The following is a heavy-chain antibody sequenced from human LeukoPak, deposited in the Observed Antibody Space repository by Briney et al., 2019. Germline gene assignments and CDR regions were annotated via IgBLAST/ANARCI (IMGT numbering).Heavy chain of an antibody. CDR2: IYHSGST. J-gene: IGHJ3*02. Sequence: AETLSLTCTVSGYSISSGYYWRWIRQPPGKGLEWIGSIYHSGSTYYNPSLKSRVTISVDTSKNQFSLKLSSVTAADTAVYYCARTDYYDSSGYYTLDAFDIWGQGTMVTVSS. CDR3: ARTDYYDSSGYYTLDAFDI. V-gene: IGHV4-38-2*02. D-gene: IGHD3-22*01. CDR1: GYSISSGYY.